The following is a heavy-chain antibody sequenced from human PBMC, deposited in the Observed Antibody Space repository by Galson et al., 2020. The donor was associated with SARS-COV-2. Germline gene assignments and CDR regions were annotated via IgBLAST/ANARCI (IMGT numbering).Heavy chain of an antibody. CDR2: IYSGDNT. J-gene: IGHJ4*02. D-gene: IGHD6-13*01. CDR1: GFTIISNY. V-gene: IGHV3-53*01. CDR3: ARVGGIALHFGY. Sequence: GESLKISCAASGFTIISNYMSWVRQAPGKGLEWVSVIYSGDNTYYADSVKGRFTISRDYSKNTLYLQMNSLRAEDTAVYYCARVGGIALHFGYWGQGTMVTVSS.